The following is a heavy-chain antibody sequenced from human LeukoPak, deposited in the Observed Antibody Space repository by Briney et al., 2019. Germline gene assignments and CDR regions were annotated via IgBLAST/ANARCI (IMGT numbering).Heavy chain of an antibody. D-gene: IGHD6-19*01. J-gene: IGHJ5*02. V-gene: IGHV4-39*01. Sequence: SETLSLTCTVSGGSISTSSYYWGWVRQPPGKGLEWIGNIFYSGSTYYSPSLKSRVTISLDTSRNQFSLKLSSVTAADTAVYYCARHSSGWYRVNWFDPWGQGTLVTVSS. CDR2: IFYSGST. CDR1: GGSISTSSYY. CDR3: ARHSSGWYRVNWFDP.